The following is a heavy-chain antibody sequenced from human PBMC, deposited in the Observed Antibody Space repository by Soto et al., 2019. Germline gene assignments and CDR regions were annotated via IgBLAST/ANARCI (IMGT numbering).Heavy chain of an antibody. CDR3: ARVLQLWFRYDY. J-gene: IGHJ4*02. CDR2: IYYSGST. V-gene: IGHV4-31*03. Sequence: SETLSLTCTVSGGSIISCGYYWSWIRQHPGKGLEWIGYIYYSGSTYYNPSLKSRVTISVDTSKNQFSLKLSSVTAADTAVYYCARVLQLWFRYDYWGQGTLVTVSS. D-gene: IGHD5-18*01. CDR1: GGSIISCGYY.